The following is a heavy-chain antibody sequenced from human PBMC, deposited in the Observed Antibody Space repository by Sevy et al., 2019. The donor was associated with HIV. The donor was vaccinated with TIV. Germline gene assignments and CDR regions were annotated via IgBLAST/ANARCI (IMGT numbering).Heavy chain of an antibody. V-gene: IGHV1-18*01. CDR3: ARGDIVVVPAASHYYYYGMDV. J-gene: IGHJ6*02. Sequence: ASVKGSCKASGYTFTSYGISWVRQAPGQGLEWMGWISAYNGNTNYAQKLQGRVTMTTDTSTSTAYMELRSLRSDDTAVYYCARGDIVVVPAASHYYYYGMDVWGQGTTVTVSS. CDR2: ISAYNGNT. D-gene: IGHD2-2*01. CDR1: GYTFTSYG.